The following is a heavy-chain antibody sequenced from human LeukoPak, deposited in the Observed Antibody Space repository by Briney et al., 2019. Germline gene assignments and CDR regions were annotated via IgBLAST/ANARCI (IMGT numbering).Heavy chain of an antibody. D-gene: IGHD2-2*01. CDR2: ISAYNGNT. J-gene: IGHJ4*02. CDR1: GYTFTSYG. CDR3: ARWDSTRNFDY. Sequence: GASVKVSCKASGYTFTSYGISWVRQAPGQGLEWMGWISAYNGNTNYAQKLQGRVTRTTDTSTSKAYMELRSLRSDDTAVYYCARWDSTRNFDYWGQGTLVTVSS. V-gene: IGHV1-18*01.